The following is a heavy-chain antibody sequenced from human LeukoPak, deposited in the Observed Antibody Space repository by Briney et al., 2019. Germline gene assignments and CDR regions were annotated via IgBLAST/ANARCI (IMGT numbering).Heavy chain of an antibody. CDR1: GFTFYDYA. J-gene: IGHJ4*02. V-gene: IGHV3-9*01. CDR3: AKNRLALYYFDY. CDR2: ISWNSGSI. Sequence: GGSLRLSCAASGFTFYDYAMHWVRQAPGKGLEWVSGISWNSGSIGYADSVKGRFTISRDNSKNTLYLQVNSLRAEDTAVYYCAKNRLALYYFDYWGQGTLVTVSS. D-gene: IGHD6-19*01.